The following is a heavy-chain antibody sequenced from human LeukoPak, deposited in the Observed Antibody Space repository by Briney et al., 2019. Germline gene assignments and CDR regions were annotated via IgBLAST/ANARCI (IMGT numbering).Heavy chain of an antibody. J-gene: IGHJ4*02. V-gene: IGHV3-48*03. Sequence: GGSLRLSCAASGFTFSRYWMHWVRQAPGKGLECVAYISSSGTTQHYTDSVKGQFTISRDNARNSLYLQMNSLRAEDTAVYYCARPRRPERGSGWNYGVDPFDYWGQRTLVTVSS. CDR2: ISSSGTTQ. CDR1: GFTFSRYW. CDR3: ARPRRPERGSGWNYGVDPFDY. D-gene: IGHD6-19*01.